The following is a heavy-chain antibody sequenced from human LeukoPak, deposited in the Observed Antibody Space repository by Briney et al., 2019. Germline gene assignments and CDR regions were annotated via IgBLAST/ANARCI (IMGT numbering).Heavy chain of an antibody. J-gene: IGHJ2*01. CDR3: ARRAYFDSSGYSPTSGYFDL. D-gene: IGHD3-22*01. Sequence: PSETLSLTCTVSGVSIFSYYWNWIRQSPGKGLEWLGYIYSNGITNYSPSLRSRGTISIATSKNQFSLRLASVTAADTAIYYCARRAYFDSSGYSPTSGYFDLWGRGTLVTVSS. V-gene: IGHV4-4*08. CDR2: IYSNGIT. CDR1: GVSIFSYY.